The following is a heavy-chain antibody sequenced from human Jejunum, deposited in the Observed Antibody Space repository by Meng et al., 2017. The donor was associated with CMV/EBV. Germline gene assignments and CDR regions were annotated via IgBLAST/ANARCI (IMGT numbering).Heavy chain of an antibody. J-gene: IGHJ4*02. Sequence: GGSISSSSYYWGWIRQPPGKGLEWIVNIYYSGSTYYNPSLKSRATISQDTYMNQFSLKLTSVTAADTAVYYCARVDCSTSCSSFDNWGQGALVTVSS. CDR1: GGSISSSSYY. D-gene: IGHD2-2*01. CDR2: IYYSGST. CDR3: ARVDCSTSCSSFDN. V-gene: IGHV4-39*07.